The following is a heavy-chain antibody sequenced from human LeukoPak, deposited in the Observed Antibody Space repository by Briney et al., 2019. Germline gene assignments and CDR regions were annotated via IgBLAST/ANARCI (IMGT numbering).Heavy chain of an antibody. D-gene: IGHD6-13*01. CDR3: ARDQASAAVGTVYYYHGMDV. Sequence: ASVKVSCKASGYTFTDYYMHWVRQAPGQGLEWMGWINPNSGGTNYAQKFQGWVTMTRDTSISTAYMELNRLRSDDTAVYYCARDQASAAVGTVYYYHGMDVRGQGTTVTVSS. CDR2: INPNSGGT. V-gene: IGHV1-2*04. CDR1: GYTFTDYY. J-gene: IGHJ6*02.